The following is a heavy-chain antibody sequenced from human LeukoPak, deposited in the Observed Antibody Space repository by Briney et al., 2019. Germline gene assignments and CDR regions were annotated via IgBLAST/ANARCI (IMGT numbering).Heavy chain of an antibody. CDR1: GSTFDDYG. CDR3: ARVTYYDSLYYFDY. J-gene: IGHJ4*02. D-gene: IGHD5-12*01. V-gene: IGHV3-20*04. CDR2: INWNGGST. Sequence: PGGSLRLSCAASGSTFDDYGLSWVRQAPGKGLEWVSGINWNGGSTGYADSVKGRFTISRDNAKNSLYLQMNSLRAEDTALYYCARVTYYDSLYYFDYWGQGTLVTVSS.